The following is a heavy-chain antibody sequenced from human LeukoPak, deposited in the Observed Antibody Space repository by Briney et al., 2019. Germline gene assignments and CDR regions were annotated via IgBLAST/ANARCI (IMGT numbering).Heavy chain of an antibody. CDR2: IRSKAYGGTT. J-gene: IGHJ2*01. CDR1: GFTFGDYA. V-gene: IGHV3-49*04. CDR3: TRDRGVYQLLGYFDL. D-gene: IGHD2-2*01. Sequence: GGSLRLSCTASGFTFGDYAMSWVRQAPGKGLEWVGFIRSKAYGGTTEYAASVKGRFTISRDDSKSIAYLQMNSLKTEDTAVYYCTRDRGVYQLLGYFDLWGRGTLVTVSS.